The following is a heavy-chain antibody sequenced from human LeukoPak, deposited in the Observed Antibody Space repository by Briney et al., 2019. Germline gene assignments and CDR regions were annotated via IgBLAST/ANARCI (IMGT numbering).Heavy chain of an antibody. CDR3: AILATLSTVAARGRTWFDA. D-gene: IGHD6-6*01. J-gene: IGHJ5*02. V-gene: IGHV4-59*01. Sequence: SETLSLTCNVSGDSISSDYWSRIRQPPGKGLEWIGHIYYSGSTNYNPSLKSRVTISVDASKNHFSLKVSSVTAADTAVYYCAILATLSTVAARGRTWFDAWGQGTLVTVSS. CDR2: IYYSGST. CDR1: GDSISSDY.